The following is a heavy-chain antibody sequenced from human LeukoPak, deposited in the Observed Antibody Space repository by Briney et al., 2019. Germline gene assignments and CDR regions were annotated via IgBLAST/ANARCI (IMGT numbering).Heavy chain of an antibody. J-gene: IGHJ4*02. D-gene: IGHD2-21*01. CDR1: GFTFTKNS. V-gene: IGHV3-30*02. CDR2: IRYDGGYK. Sequence: PGGPRRLSCEAPGFTFTKNSMYWSGRAPGRGLEWVASIRYDGGYKNYGDSVKGRFTISRDNSKNTLYLQMNSLRAEDTAVYYCAKLLFEYDFWGQGTLVTVSS. CDR3: AKLLFEYDF.